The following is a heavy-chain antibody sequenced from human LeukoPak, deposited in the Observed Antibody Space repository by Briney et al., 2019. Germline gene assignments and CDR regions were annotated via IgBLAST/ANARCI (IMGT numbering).Heavy chain of an antibody. Sequence: PGGSLRLSCAASGLTISTYAMSWVRQAPGKGLEWVSGISISGSTYYIDSVKGRFTISRDNSKNTLYLQMNSLRAEDTAVYYCAKDGPGVRGVYPSGYWGQGTLVTVSS. CDR2: ISISGST. CDR3: AKDGPGVRGVYPSGY. V-gene: IGHV3-23*01. CDR1: GLTISTYA. D-gene: IGHD3-10*01. J-gene: IGHJ4*02.